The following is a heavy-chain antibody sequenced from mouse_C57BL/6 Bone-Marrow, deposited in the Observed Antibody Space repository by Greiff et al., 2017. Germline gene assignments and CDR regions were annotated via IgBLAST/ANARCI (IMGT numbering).Heavy chain of an antibody. CDR1: GYTFTSYW. Sequence: QVQLQQSGAELVKPGASVTLSCKASGYTFTSYWITWVKQRPVQGLEWIGDIYPGSGSTNYNEKFKSKATLTVDTSSSTAYMQLSSLTSEDSAVNSGARNYDGSSTGAYWGQGTLVTVSA. CDR2: IYPGSGST. D-gene: IGHD1-1*01. J-gene: IGHJ3*01. V-gene: IGHV1-55*01. CDR3: ARNYDGSSTGAY.